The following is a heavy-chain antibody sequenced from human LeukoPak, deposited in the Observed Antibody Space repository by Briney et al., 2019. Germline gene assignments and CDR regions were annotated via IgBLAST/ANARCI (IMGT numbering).Heavy chain of an antibody. Sequence: SETLSLTCTVSGGSISSSSYYWGWIRQPAGKGLEWIGRIYTSGSTNYNPSLKSRVTMSVDTSKNQFSLKLSSVTAADTAVYYCAREFGGTLILRIAATNWFDPWGQGTLVTVSS. V-gene: IGHV4-61*02. CDR1: GGSISSSSYY. D-gene: IGHD6-13*01. CDR2: IYTSGST. J-gene: IGHJ5*02. CDR3: AREFGGTLILRIAATNWFDP.